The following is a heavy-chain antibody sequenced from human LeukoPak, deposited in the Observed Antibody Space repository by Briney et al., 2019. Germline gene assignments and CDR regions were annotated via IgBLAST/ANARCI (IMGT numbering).Heavy chain of an antibody. J-gene: IGHJ4*02. CDR2: IYYSWST. V-gene: IGHV4-39*01. CDR1: VCSISSRIYY. Sequence: SETLSLTCTVSVCSISSRIYYWGCIREPPGKGLEGIGSIYYSWSTYYNPSRKSRVTISVDTSKNQGSLKQSSVTAADTAVYYCARNRRDGYNLMIGDYWGQGTLVTVSS. D-gene: IGHD5-24*01. CDR3: ARNRRDGYNLMIGDY.